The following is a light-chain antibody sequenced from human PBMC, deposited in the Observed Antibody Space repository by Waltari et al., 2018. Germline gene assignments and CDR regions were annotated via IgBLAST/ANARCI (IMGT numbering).Light chain of an antibody. CDR3: LQHNSLFT. J-gene: IGKJ2*01. CDR2: DAS. Sequence: DIQMTQSPSSLSASVGDRVTITCRASQDIRKNLGWYQQKPGKAPKRLIYDASTLQTGVPSRFSGSGSGTAFTLTITGLQTEDFATYYCLQHNSLFTFGQGTKLEIK. V-gene: IGKV1-17*01. CDR1: QDIRKN.